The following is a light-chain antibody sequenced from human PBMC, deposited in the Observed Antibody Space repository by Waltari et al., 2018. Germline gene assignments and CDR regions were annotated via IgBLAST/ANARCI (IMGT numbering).Light chain of an antibody. CDR3: HSYDSLLSGSV. Sequence: QSVLTQPPSVSGAPGQRITISCPGSSSNIGAGYDVHRYQQFPGTAPKVLIFGTTNRPSGVPDRFSASKSGTSASLAITGLQADDEADYYCHSYDSLLSGSVFGGGTKLTVL. J-gene: IGLJ2*01. V-gene: IGLV1-40*01. CDR2: GTT. CDR1: SSNIGAGYD.